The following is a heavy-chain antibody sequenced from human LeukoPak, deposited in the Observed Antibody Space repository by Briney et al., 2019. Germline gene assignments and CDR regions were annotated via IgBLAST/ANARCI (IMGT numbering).Heavy chain of an antibody. D-gene: IGHD3-10*01. CDR1: GYTFSGYY. Sequence: ASVKVSCKASGYTFSGYYMHWVRQAPGQGLEWMGWINPKSGGTNEAQKFHDRVTMIRDTSIRTAYMEVSRLRSDDTAVYYCARQELLWFGEAQNWFDPWGQGTLVTVSS. V-gene: IGHV1-2*02. CDR3: ARQELLWFGEAQNWFDP. CDR2: INPKSGGT. J-gene: IGHJ5*02.